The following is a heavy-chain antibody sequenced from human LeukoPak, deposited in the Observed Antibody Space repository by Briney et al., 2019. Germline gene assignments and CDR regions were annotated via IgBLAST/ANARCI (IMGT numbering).Heavy chain of an antibody. CDR3: ARDRLIMVRGLPDY. Sequence: GGSLRLSCAVSGFTLSDYYMSWIRQAPGKGLEWVSDISSSRRYTNYADSVKGRFTISRDNAKNSLYLQVNSLRAEDTAVYYCARDRLIMVRGLPDYWGQGTLVTVSS. CDR1: GFTLSDYY. J-gene: IGHJ4*02. V-gene: IGHV3-11*05. D-gene: IGHD3-10*01. CDR2: ISSSRRYT.